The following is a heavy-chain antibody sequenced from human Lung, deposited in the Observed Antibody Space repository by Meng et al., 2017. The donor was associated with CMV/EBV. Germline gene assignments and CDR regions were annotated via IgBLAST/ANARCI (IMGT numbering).Heavy chain of an antibody. D-gene: IGHD2-15*01. CDR3: ARARGYCYNSSCRQLELRYGLDV. J-gene: IGHJ6*02. CDR1: GYTFTYYW. V-gene: IGHV5-51*01. Sequence: XVSXKGSGYTFTYYWIGWVRQMRGKGLEWMGIIYPGDSNTRYRRYFQGQVTITADKSINTAYLQWSNLKASDSAIYYCARARGYCYNSSCRQLELRYGLDVXGQGXTVTVSS. CDR2: IYPGDSNT.